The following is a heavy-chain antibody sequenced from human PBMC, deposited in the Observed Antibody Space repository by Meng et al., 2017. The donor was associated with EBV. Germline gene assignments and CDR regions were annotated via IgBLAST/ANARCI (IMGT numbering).Heavy chain of an antibody. J-gene: IGHJ4*02. V-gene: IGHV3-74*01. CDR3: SRDLAGPFDD. CDR2: TNEDGGIT. CDR1: GFTFSRFW. Sequence: EVPLVQSGGAPVRPVGSLRLSCAVSGFTFSRFWMHWVRQVPGKGLVWVARTNEDGGITNYADSVKGRFIISRDNTRNTLYLQMNSLRDEDTAVYFCSRDLAGPFDDWGQGTLVTVSS.